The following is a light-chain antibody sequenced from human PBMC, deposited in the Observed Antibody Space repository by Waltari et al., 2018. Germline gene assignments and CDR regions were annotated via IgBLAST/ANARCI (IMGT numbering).Light chain of an antibody. CDR2: DAT. Sequence: CQARKLISTSLNWYQREPGKSPKLLLYDATNFQAGVPSRFTGSGAGTDVTLTISILQTEDVATYYCQQSDRRPGIFGQG. V-gene: IGKV1-33*01. CDR1: KLISTS. J-gene: IGKJ2*02. CDR3: QQSDRRPGI.